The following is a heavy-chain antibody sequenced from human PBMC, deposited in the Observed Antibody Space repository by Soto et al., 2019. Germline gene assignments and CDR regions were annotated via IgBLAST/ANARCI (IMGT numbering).Heavy chain of an antibody. CDR3: AKDSSSSPVYYYYMDV. Sequence: EVQLVESGGGLVQPGRSLRLSCAASGFTFDDYAMHWVRQAPGKGLEWVSGISWNSGSIGYADSVKGRFTISRDNAKHSLYLQMNSLRAEDTALYYCAKDSSSSPVYYYYMDVWGKGTTVTVSS. V-gene: IGHV3-9*01. CDR2: ISWNSGSI. CDR1: GFTFDDYA. J-gene: IGHJ6*03. D-gene: IGHD6-6*01.